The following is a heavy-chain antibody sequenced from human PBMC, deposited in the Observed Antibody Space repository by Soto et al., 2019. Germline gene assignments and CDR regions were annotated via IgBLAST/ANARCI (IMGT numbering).Heavy chain of an antibody. D-gene: IGHD3-3*01. J-gene: IGHJ4*02. CDR2: SRNKANSYTT. CDR1: GFSFSDHN. CDR3: ARAFFY. V-gene: IGHV3-72*01. Sequence: GGSLRLSCAASGFSFSDHNMDWVRQAPGKGLEWVGRSRNKANSYTTGYAASVKGRFTVSRDDSKNSLYLQMNSLKAEDTAVYYCARAFFYWGPGTLVTVSS.